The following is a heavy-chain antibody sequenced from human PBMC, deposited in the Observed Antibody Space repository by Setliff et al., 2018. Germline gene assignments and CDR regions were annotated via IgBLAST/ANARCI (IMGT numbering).Heavy chain of an antibody. CDR1: GDSIMSPTYT. V-gene: IGHV4-31*01. Sequence: PSETLSLTCTVSGDSIMSPTYTWTWIRQLPGKGLEWIGYISRSGATSYNWSLKRHIAISLDTSKNQFSLNLSSVSAADTAIYYCAKHGEESKVTTYLASWGQETLVTVSS. CDR2: ISRSGAT. J-gene: IGHJ5*02. CDR3: AKHGEESKVTTYLAS. D-gene: IGHD4-17*01.